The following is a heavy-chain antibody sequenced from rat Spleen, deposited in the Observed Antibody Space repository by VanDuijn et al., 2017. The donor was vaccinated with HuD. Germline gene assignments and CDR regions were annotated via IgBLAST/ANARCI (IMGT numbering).Heavy chain of an antibody. CDR1: GFTFSNYG. J-gene: IGHJ2*01. CDR3: ASHFDY. V-gene: IGHV5-29*01. CDR2: ISYDGSST. Sequence: EVQLVESGGGLVQPGRSLKLSCAASGFTFSNYGMAWVRQTPTEGLEWVASISYDGSSTYYRDSVKGRFTISRDNAKSTLYLQMDSLRSEDTATYYCASHFDYWGQGVMVTVSS.